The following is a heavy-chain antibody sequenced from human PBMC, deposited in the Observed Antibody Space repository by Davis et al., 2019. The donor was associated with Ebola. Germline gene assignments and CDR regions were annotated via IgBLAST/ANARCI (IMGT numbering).Heavy chain of an antibody. D-gene: IGHD5-18*01. V-gene: IGHV3-30*18. CDR3: AKDQAAMVRIVDY. CDR1: GFTFSSYG. CDR2: ISYDGSNE. J-gene: IGHJ4*02. Sequence: GESLKISCAASGFTFSSYGIHWVRQAPGKGLEWVAVISYDGSNEYYADSVKGRFTISRDNSKNTLYLQMNSLRAEDTAVYYCAKDQAAMVRIVDYWGQGTLVTVSS.